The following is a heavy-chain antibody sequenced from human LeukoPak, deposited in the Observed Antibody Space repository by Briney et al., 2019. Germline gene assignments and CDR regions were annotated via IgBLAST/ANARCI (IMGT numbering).Heavy chain of an antibody. Sequence: PGGSLRLSCAASGFTFSNAWMSWVRQAPGKGLEWVGRIKSKTDGGTTDYAAPVKGRFTISRDDSKNTLYLQMNSLKTEDTAVYYGTTGEWELPLDYWGQGTLVTVSS. V-gene: IGHV3-15*01. J-gene: IGHJ4*02. CDR3: TTGEWELPLDY. CDR2: IKSKTDGGTT. CDR1: GFTFSNAW. D-gene: IGHD1-26*01.